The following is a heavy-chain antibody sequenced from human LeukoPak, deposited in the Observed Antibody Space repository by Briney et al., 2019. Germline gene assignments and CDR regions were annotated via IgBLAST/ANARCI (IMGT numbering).Heavy chain of an antibody. Sequence: RASVKVSCKVSGYTLTELSMHWVRHAPGEGLEWMGGFDPEDGETIYAQKFQGRVTMTEDTSTDTAYMELSSLRSEDTAVYYCATRSRILYSSGWTYDYWGQGTLVTVSS. CDR3: ATRSRILYSSGWTYDY. CDR1: GYTLTELS. J-gene: IGHJ4*02. CDR2: FDPEDGET. D-gene: IGHD6-19*01. V-gene: IGHV1-24*01.